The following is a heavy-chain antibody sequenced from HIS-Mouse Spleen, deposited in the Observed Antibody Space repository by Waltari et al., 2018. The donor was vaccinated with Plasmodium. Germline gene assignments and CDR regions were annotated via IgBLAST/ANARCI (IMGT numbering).Heavy chain of an antibody. J-gene: IGHJ4*02. D-gene: IGHD6-6*01. CDR1: GGSISSYY. Sequence: QVQLQESVPGLVKPSETLSLTCTVSGGSISSYYWSWIRQPPGKGLEWIAYIYYSGSTNYNPSLKSRVTISVDTSKNQFSLKLSSVTAADTAVFYCARGGYSSSSYYFDYWGQGTLVTVSS. CDR2: IYYSGST. CDR3: ARGGYSSSSYYFDY. V-gene: IGHV4-59*01.